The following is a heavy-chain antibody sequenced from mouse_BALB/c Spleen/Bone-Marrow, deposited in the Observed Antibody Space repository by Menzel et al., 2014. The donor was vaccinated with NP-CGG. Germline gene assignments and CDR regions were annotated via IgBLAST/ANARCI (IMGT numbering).Heavy chain of an antibody. J-gene: IGHJ2*01. CDR3: ARGTTGYFDY. V-gene: IGHV2-9*02. CDR2: GGVT. Sequence: GGVTNYNSALMSRLSISKDNSKNQVFLKMNSLQTDDTAMYYCARGTTGYFDYWGQGTTLTVSS. D-gene: IGHD1-1*01.